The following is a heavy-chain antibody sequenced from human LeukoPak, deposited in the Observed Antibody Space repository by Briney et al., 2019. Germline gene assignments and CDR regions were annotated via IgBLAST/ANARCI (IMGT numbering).Heavy chain of an antibody. Sequence: GGSLRLSCAASGFTFDDYAMHWVRQAPGKGLEWVSGIRWNSGSIGYADSVKGRFTISRDNAKNSLYLQMNSLRAEDTALYYCAKGGVATYDSSGYYYEDWFDPWGQGTLVTVSS. CDR2: IRWNSGSI. CDR1: GFTFDDYA. D-gene: IGHD3-22*01. J-gene: IGHJ5*02. CDR3: AKGGVATYDSSGYYYEDWFDP. V-gene: IGHV3-9*01.